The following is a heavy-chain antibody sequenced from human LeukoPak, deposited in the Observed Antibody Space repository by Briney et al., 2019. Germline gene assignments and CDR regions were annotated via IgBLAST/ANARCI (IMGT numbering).Heavy chain of an antibody. Sequence: SETLSLTCTVSGGSISSGDYYWSWIRQPPGKGLEWIGYIYYSGSTYYNPSLRSRVAMSVDTSKNQFPLKLSSVTAADTAVYYCASITMVRGAYAQIDDWGQGTLVTVSS. CDR2: IYYSGST. CDR1: GGSISSGDYY. CDR3: ASITMVRGAYAQIDD. D-gene: IGHD3-10*01. V-gene: IGHV4-30-4*01. J-gene: IGHJ4*02.